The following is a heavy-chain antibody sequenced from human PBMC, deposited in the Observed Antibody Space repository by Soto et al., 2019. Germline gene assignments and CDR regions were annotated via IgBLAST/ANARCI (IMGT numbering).Heavy chain of an antibody. Sequence: ASVKVSCKASGYTFTGYYMHWVRQAPGQGLEWMGWINPNSGGTKYAQKFQGRVTMTRDTSISTAYMELSSLRSDDTAVYYCARLYPFPIYGSFGGSSWFDPWGQGTLVTVSS. CDR3: ARLYPFPIYGSFGGSSWFDP. J-gene: IGHJ5*02. CDR1: GYTFTGYY. D-gene: IGHD3-10*01. V-gene: IGHV1-2*02. CDR2: INPNSGGT.